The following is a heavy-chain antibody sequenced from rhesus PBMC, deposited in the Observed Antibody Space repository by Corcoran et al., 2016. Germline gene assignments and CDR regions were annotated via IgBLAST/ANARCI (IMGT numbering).Heavy chain of an antibody. J-gene: IGHJ4*01. D-gene: IGHD3-22*01. CDR2: ISGSSVST. CDR1: GGSISSNY. CDR3: LRDWGSDRV. Sequence: QLQLQESGPGLVKPSEPLSLTCAVSGGSISSNYWSWIRQPPGTGLEWIGRISGSSVSTDYNPSLKSRVTISTDTSQNQLSLKLTSVTAADTAVYYCLRDWGSDRVWGQGVLVIVSS. V-gene: IGHV4-173*01.